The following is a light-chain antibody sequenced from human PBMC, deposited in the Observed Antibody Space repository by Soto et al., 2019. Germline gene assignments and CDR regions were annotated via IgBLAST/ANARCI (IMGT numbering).Light chain of an antibody. V-gene: IGKV1-6*01. CDR1: QGIGNH. J-gene: IGKJ3*01. CDR2: AAS. CDR3: LQDYNYPVT. Sequence: AIQMTQSTSSLSASVGDRVTITCRASQGIGNHLGWYQQKPGTAPTLLIYAASTLQSGVPSRFSGSASGTDFTLTISRLQPEDFATYYCLQDYNYPVTFGPGTKVDIK.